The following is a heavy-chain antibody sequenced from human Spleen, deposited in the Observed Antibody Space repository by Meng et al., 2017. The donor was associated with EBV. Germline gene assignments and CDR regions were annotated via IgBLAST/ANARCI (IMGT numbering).Heavy chain of an antibody. J-gene: IGHJ4*02. Sequence: QVQLVQPAAEVKKPGSSVKVSCKTSGGPFRNYAISWVRQAPGQGLEWLGGFLPTLGAPNYAQKFHGRVPITADESTSTHYMDLSSLRSEDTAVYYCASESGRGYTPDYWGQGTLVTVSS. V-gene: IGHV1-69*01. CDR2: FLPTLGAP. CDR3: ASESGRGYTPDY. D-gene: IGHD3-10*01. CDR1: GGPFRNYA.